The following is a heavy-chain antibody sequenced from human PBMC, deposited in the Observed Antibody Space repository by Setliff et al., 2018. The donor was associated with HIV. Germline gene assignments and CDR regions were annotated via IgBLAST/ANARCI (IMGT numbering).Heavy chain of an antibody. CDR2: IIPILGTP. CDR1: GGSFSSYA. V-gene: IGHV1-69*05. J-gene: IGHJ4*02. CDR3: ARDGDYSSGWNIDY. D-gene: IGHD6-19*01. Sequence: SVKVSCKASGGSFSSYAITWVRQAPGQGLEWMGGIIPILGTPNYAQKFQGRVTLTTDTSTRTGYMELRRLTTDDTAVYYCARDGDYSSGWNIDYWGQGTLVTVS.